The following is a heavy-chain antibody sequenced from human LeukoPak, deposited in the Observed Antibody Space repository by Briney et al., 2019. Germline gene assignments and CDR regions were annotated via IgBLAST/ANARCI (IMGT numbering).Heavy chain of an antibody. V-gene: IGHV3-48*02. CDR1: GFTFSSYG. J-gene: IGHJ4*02. CDR3: ARVLRGLYNLGD. D-gene: IGHD3-10*01. Sequence: PGRSLRLSCAASGFTFSSYGMHWVRQAPGKGLEWVSYISSSSDLMSYVASVKGRFTVSRDNAKNSLFLQMNSLRDEDTAVYYCARVLRGLYNLGDWGQGTLVTVSS. CDR2: ISSSSDLM.